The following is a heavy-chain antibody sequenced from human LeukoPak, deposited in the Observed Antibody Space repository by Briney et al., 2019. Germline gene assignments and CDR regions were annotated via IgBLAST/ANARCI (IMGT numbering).Heavy chain of an antibody. V-gene: IGHV3-74*01. CDR2: INSDGSTT. J-gene: IGHJ3*02. CDR1: GFTFSNDG. CDR3: GRISGATGGAFDI. D-gene: IGHD1-26*01. Sequence: GGSLRLSCAASGFTFSNDGMHWVRQAPGKGLVWVSDINSDGSTTDYADSVKGRFTISRDNAKNTLYLQMNSLRPEDTAVYYCGRISGATGGAFDIWGQGTMVTVSS.